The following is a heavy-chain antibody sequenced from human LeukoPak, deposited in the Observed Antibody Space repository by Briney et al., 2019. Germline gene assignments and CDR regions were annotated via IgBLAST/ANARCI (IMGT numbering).Heavy chain of an antibody. D-gene: IGHD3-3*01. CDR1: GFNFNIYS. CDR3: ARSTEWYADY. V-gene: IGHV3-48*01. CDR2: ITSSSSTI. J-gene: IGHJ4*02. Sequence: PGGSLRLSCAASGFNFNIYSMNWVRQAPGEGLEWVSYITSSSSTIYYADSVRGRFIISRDNAKKSVYLQLNNLRADDTAVYYCARSTEWYADYWGQGTLVTVSS.